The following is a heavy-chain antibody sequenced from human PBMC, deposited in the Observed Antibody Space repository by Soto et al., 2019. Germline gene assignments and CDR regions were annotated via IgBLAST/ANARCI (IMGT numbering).Heavy chain of an antibody. CDR2: ISWDGGST. CDR1: GFTFDDYT. Sequence: GGSLRLSCAASGFTFDDYTMHWVRQAPGKGLEWVSLISWDGGSTYYADSVKGRFTISRDNSKNSLYLQMNSLRTEDTALYYCATYGETGGYWGQGTLVTVSS. V-gene: IGHV3-43*01. D-gene: IGHD4-17*01. CDR3: ATYGETGGY. J-gene: IGHJ4*02.